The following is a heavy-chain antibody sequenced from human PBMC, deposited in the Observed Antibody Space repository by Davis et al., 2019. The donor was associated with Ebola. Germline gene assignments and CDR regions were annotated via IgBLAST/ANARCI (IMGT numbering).Heavy chain of an antibody. V-gene: IGHV3-7*01. Sequence: PGKSLKISCAASGFTFSSYWMSWVRQAPGKGLEWVANIKQDGSEKYYVDSVKGRITISRDNAKNSLYLQMNSLRAEDTAVYYCARGPPEDVVVVVVAADYWGQGTLVTVSS. CDR2: IKQDGSEK. CDR1: GFTFSSYW. D-gene: IGHD2-15*01. J-gene: IGHJ4*02. CDR3: ARGPPEDVVVVVVAADY.